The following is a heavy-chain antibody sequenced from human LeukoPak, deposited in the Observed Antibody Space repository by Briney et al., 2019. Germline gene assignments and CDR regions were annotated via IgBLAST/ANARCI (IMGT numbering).Heavy chain of an antibody. CDR1: GFTFSSYS. D-gene: IGHD3-22*01. V-gene: IGHV3-23*01. Sequence: GGSLRLSCAASGFTFSSYSMNWVRQAPGKGLEWVSAISGSGGSTYYADSVKGRFTISRDNSKNTLYLQMNSLRAEDTAVYYCAKPTLPKYYYDSSGYYELDYWGQGTLVTVSS. CDR2: ISGSGGST. J-gene: IGHJ4*02. CDR3: AKPTLPKYYYDSSGYYELDY.